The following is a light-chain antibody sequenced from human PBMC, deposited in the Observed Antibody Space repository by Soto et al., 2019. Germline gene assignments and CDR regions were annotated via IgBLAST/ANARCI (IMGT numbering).Light chain of an antibody. J-gene: IGLJ2*01. CDR1: SSDVGGYNY. Sequence: QSALTQPPSASGSPGQSVTISCTGTSSDVGGYNYVSWYQQHPGKAPKLMIYEVSKRPSGVPDRFSGSKSGNTASLTVSGLQAEDEADYYCSSYAGSLVFGGGTKVT. CDR2: EVS. CDR3: SSYAGSLV. V-gene: IGLV2-8*01.